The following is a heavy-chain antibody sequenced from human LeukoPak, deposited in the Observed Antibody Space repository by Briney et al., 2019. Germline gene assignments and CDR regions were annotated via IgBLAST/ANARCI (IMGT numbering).Heavy chain of an antibody. V-gene: IGHV4-59*01. J-gene: IGHJ4*02. CDR2: IYYSGST. D-gene: IGHD6-13*01. CDR1: GGSISSYY. Sequence: SETLFLTCTVSGGSISSYYWSWIRQPPGKGLEWIGYIYYSGSTNYNPSLKSRVTISVDTSKNQFSLKLSSVPAADTAVYYCARGQQLVDYWGQGTLVTVSS. CDR3: ARGQQLVDY.